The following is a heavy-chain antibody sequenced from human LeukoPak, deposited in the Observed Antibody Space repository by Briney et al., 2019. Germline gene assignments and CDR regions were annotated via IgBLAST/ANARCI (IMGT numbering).Heavy chain of an antibody. CDR3: ARDVGLH. D-gene: IGHD3-10*01. V-gene: IGHV3-48*04. CDR1: GFTFSSYA. Sequence: PGGSLRLSCAASGFTFSSYAMSWVRQAPGKGLEWVSYISGSSSTIFYADSVRGRFTISRDNAKNSLHLQMNNLRAEDTAVYYCARDVGLHWGQGTMVTVSS. CDR2: ISGSSSTI. J-gene: IGHJ3*01.